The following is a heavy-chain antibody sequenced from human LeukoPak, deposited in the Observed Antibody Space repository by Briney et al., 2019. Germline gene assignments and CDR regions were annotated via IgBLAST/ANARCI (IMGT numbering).Heavy chain of an antibody. V-gene: IGHV5-51*01. CDR2: IYPGDSDT. Sequence: GESLKISCKGSGYTFSRSWIGWVRQMPGKGLEWMGIIYPGDSDTRYSPSSQGQVTISADKSISTAYLQWSSLKASDTAMYYCARQSGAGTYITYYFDYWGQGTLVTVSS. CDR1: GYTFSRSW. CDR3: ARQSGAGTYITYYFDY. D-gene: IGHD1-26*01. J-gene: IGHJ4*02.